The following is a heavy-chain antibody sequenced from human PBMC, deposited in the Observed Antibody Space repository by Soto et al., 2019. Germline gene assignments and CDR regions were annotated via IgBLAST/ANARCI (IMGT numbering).Heavy chain of an antibody. Sequence: EVQLLESGGGLVQRGGSLRLSCAGSGFMFKSYAMSWVRQAPGKGLEWVSALSGSGADTYYADSVKGRFTISRDNSKNTLYLQMNSLRAEDTAVYFCARVRGVGYYYRMDVWGQGTTVTVSS. CDR3: ARVRGVGYYYRMDV. J-gene: IGHJ6*02. D-gene: IGHD3-10*01. V-gene: IGHV3-23*01. CDR2: LSGSGADT. CDR1: GFMFKSYA.